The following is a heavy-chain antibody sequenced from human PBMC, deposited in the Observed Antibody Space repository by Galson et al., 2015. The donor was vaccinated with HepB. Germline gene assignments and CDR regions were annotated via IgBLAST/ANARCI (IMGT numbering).Heavy chain of an antibody. V-gene: IGHV3-30*04. J-gene: IGHJ4*02. CDR2: ISYDGSNK. CDR3: ASGSYYFDY. Sequence: SLRLSCAASGFTFSSYAMHWVRQAPGKGLEWVAVISYDGSNKYYADSVKGRFTISRDNSKNTLYLQMNSLRAEDTAVYYCASGSYYFDYWGQGTLVTVSS. CDR1: GFTFSSYA. D-gene: IGHD1-26*01.